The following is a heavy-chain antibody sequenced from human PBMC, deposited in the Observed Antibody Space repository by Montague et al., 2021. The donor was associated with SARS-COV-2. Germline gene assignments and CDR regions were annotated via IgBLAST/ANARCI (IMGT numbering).Heavy chain of an antibody. V-gene: IGHV4-39*01. CDR2: IYYTGKTFWSLYYSGNT. CDR3: ARWDPQTLTLIGLRGKSASDY. Sequence: SETLSLTCSVSGGSISDSSYYWVWIRQPPGKGLEWIGSIYYTGKTFWSLYYSGNTYYNPTLQTRVTISVDASKSQFSLKLSSVTAADTGVYYCARWDPQTLTLIGLRGKSASDYWGQGTLVTVSS. CDR1: GGSISDSSYY. J-gene: IGHJ4*02. D-gene: IGHD4-23*01.